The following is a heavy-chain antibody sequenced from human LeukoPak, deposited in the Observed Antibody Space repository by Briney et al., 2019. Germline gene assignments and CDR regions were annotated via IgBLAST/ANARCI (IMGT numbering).Heavy chain of an antibody. V-gene: IGHV1-8*02. D-gene: IGHD3-3*01. CDR1: GGTFSSYA. CDR3: ARGVLRITIFGVVINSNRYYYYMDV. J-gene: IGHJ6*03. CDR2: MNPNSGNT. Sequence: ASVKVSCKASGGTFSSYAISWVRQATGQGLEWMGWMNPNSGNTGYAQKFQGRVTMTRNTSISTAYMELSSLRSEDTAVYYCARGVLRITIFGVVINSNRYYYYMDVWGKGTTVAVSS.